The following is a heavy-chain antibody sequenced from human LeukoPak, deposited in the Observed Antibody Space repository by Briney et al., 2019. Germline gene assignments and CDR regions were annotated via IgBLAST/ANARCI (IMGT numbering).Heavy chain of an antibody. D-gene: IGHD3-3*01. CDR1: GGTFSSYA. CDR2: IIPIFGTA. CDR3: ARSSEDYDFWSGYYTDAFDI. Sequence: ASVKVSCKASGGTFSSYAISWVRQAPGQGLEWMGGIIPIFGTANYAQKFQGRVTITADESTSTAYMELSSLRSEDTAVYYCARSSEDYDFWSGYYTDAFDIWGQGTMVTVSS. V-gene: IGHV1-69*13. J-gene: IGHJ3*02.